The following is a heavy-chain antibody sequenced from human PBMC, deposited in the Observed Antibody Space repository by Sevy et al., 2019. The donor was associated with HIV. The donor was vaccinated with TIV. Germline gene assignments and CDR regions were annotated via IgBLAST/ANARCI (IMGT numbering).Heavy chain of an antibody. J-gene: IGHJ6*02. CDR2: ISNDGSDK. Sequence: GGSLRLSCTASGFTLSRHGMHWARQAPGKGLEWVAIISNDGSDKHYADSVKGRFTISRDNSKDTQYLQMNSLRLEDTAVYYCANSRGRYDGSSWLYYYYLMDVWGQGATVTVSS. D-gene: IGHD6-13*01. CDR3: ANSRGRYDGSSWLYYYYLMDV. V-gene: IGHV3-30*18. CDR1: GFTLSRHG.